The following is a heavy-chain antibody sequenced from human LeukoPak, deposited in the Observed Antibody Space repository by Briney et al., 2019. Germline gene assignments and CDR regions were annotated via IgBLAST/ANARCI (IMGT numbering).Heavy chain of an antibody. CDR1: GDSISYPKW. J-gene: IGHJ4*02. D-gene: IGHD3-16*02. CDR2: INHSGST. V-gene: IGHV4/OR15-8*01. CDR3: ARGLSAVVY. Sequence: SETLSLTCVVSGDSISYPKWWSWIRQPPGKGLEWIGEINHSGSTNYNPSLKSRVTISVDTSKKQFSLKLSSVTAADTAVYYCARGLSAVVYWGQGTLVTVSS.